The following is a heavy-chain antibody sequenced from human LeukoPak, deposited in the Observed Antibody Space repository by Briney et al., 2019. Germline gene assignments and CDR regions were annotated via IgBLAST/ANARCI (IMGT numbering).Heavy chain of an antibody. J-gene: IGHJ4*02. Sequence: GGSLRLSCVVSGYSFRSNMMTWVRQAPGKGLEWVATILPGGRESYRVDSVKGRFTISRDNAKNSLYLQMSSLRAEDTAVYYMSAHGYWGQGTLVTVTS. CDR1: GYSFRSNM. CDR3: SAHGY. CDR2: ILPGGRES. V-gene: IGHV3-7*01. D-gene: IGHD3-16*01.